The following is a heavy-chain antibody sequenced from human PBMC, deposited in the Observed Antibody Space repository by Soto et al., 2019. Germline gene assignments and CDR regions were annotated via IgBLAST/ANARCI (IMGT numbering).Heavy chain of an antibody. CDR3: ARAREYCGGDCYSTDFDY. CDR2: IYYSGST. Sequence: ETLSLTCTVSGGSVSSGSYYWSWIRQPPGKGLEWIGYIYYSGSTNYNPSLKSRVTISVDTSKNQFSLKLSSVTAADTAVYYCARAREYCGGDCYSTDFDYWGQGTLVTVSS. V-gene: IGHV4-61*01. CDR1: GGSVSSGSYY. J-gene: IGHJ4*02. D-gene: IGHD2-21*02.